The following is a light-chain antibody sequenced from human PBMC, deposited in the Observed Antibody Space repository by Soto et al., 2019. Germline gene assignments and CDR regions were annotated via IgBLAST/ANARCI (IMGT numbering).Light chain of an antibody. Sequence: EIVLTQSPGTLSLSPGETATLSCRASQSVDSNLAWYQQKPGQAPRLLINGASTRATGVPARFSGSGSGTEFTLTISSLQSEDFAVYYCQQYNSWPITFGQGTRLEIK. CDR2: GAS. CDR1: QSVDSN. J-gene: IGKJ5*01. V-gene: IGKV3-15*01. CDR3: QQYNSWPIT.